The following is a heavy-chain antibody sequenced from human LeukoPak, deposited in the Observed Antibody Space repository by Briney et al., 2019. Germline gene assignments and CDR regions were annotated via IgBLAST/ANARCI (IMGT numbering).Heavy chain of an antibody. CDR1: GFTFSSYG. CDR3: AMVDTAMVDFDY. J-gene: IGHJ4*02. D-gene: IGHD5-18*01. Sequence: GGSLRLSCAASGFTFSSYGMHWVRQAPGKGLEWVAVISYDGSNKYYADSVKGRFTISRDNSKNTLYLQMNSLRAEDTAVYYCAMVDTAMVDFDYRGQGTLVTVSS. V-gene: IGHV3-30*03. CDR2: ISYDGSNK.